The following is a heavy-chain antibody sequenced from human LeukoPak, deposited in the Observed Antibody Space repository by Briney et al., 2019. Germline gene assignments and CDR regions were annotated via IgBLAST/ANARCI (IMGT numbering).Heavy chain of an antibody. Sequence: GGSLRLSCTASGFTFTNYWMHWVRRAPGEGLVWVSRINSDGSVTRYADSVKGRFTISRDNAKNTVFLQMNSLRTEDTAVYYCARDRGALDYWGQGTLVTVSS. CDR1: GFTFTNYW. CDR3: ARDRGALDY. V-gene: IGHV3-74*01. D-gene: IGHD1-26*01. CDR2: INSDGSVT. J-gene: IGHJ4*02.